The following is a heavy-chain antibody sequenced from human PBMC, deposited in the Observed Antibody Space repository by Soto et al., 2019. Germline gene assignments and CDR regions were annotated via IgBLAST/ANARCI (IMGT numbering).Heavy chain of an antibody. CDR1: GGSFSGYY. CDR3: ARGGYNWKAGDAFDI. D-gene: IGHD1-20*01. V-gene: IGHV4-34*01. CDR2: INHSGST. J-gene: IGHJ3*02. Sequence: SETLSLTCAVYGGSFSGYYWSWIRQPPGKGLLWIVEINHSGSTNYNPSLKSRVTISVDTSKNQFSLKLSSVTAADTAVYYCARGGYNWKAGDAFDIWGQGTMVTVSS.